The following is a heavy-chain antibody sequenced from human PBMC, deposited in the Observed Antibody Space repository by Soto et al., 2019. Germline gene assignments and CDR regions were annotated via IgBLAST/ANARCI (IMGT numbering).Heavy chain of an antibody. V-gene: IGHV3-23*01. D-gene: IGHD2-2*01. CDR2: ISGSGGST. CDR1: GFTFSSYA. CDR3: AKDGGYCISTSCYFVDY. Sequence: PGGSLRLSCAASGFTFSSYAMSWVRQAPGKGLEWVSAISGSGGSTYYADSVKGRFTISRDNSKNTLYLQMDSLRAEDTAVYYCAKDGGYCISTSCYFVDYWGQGTLVTVSS. J-gene: IGHJ4*02.